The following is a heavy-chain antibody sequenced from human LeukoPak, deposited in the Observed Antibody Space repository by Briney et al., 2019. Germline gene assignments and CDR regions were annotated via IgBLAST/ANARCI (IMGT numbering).Heavy chain of an antibody. CDR3: ARGDYDSREYFDY. J-gene: IGHJ4*02. CDR2: ISPSGGST. D-gene: IGHD3-22*01. V-gene: IGHV1-46*01. CDR1: GYTFTGYW. Sequence: ASVKVSCKAFGYTFTGYWMHWVRQAPGQGPEWMGVISPSGGSTIYAQKFKGRVTMTRDMSTSTVYMELSSLRSEDTAVYYCARGDYDSREYFDYWGQGTLVTVSS.